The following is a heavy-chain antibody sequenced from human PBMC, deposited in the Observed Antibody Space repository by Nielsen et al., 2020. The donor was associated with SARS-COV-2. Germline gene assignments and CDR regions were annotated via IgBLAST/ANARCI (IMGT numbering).Heavy chain of an antibody. D-gene: IGHD3/OR15-3a*01. CDR1: GYTFTGYY. V-gene: IGHV1-2*06. Sequence: ASVKVSCKASGYTFTGYYIHWVRQAPGQGLEWMGRINPYSGGINYAQKFQGTVTMTRDASISTVYMELTSDDTAVYYCARARATIFGLVMSYGMDVWGQGTTVTASS. CDR3: ARARATIFGLVMSYGMDV. CDR2: INPYSGGI. J-gene: IGHJ6*02.